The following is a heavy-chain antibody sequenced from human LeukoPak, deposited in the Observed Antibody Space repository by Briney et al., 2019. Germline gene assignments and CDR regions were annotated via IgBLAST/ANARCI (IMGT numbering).Heavy chain of an antibody. Sequence: SETLSLTCTVSGDSIITYYWSWIRQPPGKGLEWIGYMYYSGSTNYNPSLKSRVTISVDTSKNQFSLKLSSVTAADTDVYYCARQRASIAAAGTWFDPWGQGTLVTVSS. CDR3: ARQRASIAAAGTWFDP. CDR2: MYYSGST. V-gene: IGHV4-59*01. D-gene: IGHD6-13*01. CDR1: GDSIITYY. J-gene: IGHJ5*02.